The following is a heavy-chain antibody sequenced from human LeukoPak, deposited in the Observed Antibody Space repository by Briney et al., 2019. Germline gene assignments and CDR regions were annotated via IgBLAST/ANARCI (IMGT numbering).Heavy chain of an antibody. CDR2: ISFGAGRA. V-gene: IGHV3-23*01. Sequence: GGSLRLSCATSGFTFSNYAMNWVRQAPGKGLEWVSVISFGAGRAEYADSAKGRFTISRDNSKNTLYLQMNSLRAEDTAVYYCAKADYFDSGGWPLSAFDFWGQGTLVTVSA. D-gene: IGHD3-22*01. CDR1: GFTFSNYA. J-gene: IGHJ3*01. CDR3: AKADYFDSGGWPLSAFDF.